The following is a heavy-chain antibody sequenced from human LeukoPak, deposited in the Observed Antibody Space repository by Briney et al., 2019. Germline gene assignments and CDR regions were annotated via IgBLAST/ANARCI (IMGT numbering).Heavy chain of an antibody. V-gene: IGHV3-11*04. CDR3: ARAEVGATADY. Sequence: PGGSLRLSCAASGFTFSDYNMRWIRQAPGKGLEWVSSISRSGSTKYYADSVKGRFTISRDNAKNSLYLQMNSLRAEDTAVYYCARAEVGATADYWGQGTLVTASS. CDR2: ISRSGSTK. D-gene: IGHD1-26*01. CDR1: GFTFSDYN. J-gene: IGHJ4*02.